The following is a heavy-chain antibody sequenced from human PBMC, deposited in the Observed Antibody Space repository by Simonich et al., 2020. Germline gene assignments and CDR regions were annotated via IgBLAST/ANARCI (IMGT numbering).Heavy chain of an antibody. CDR3: ARGALTGDYYYMDV. CDR2: INPNSGCT. V-gene: IGHV1-2*02. D-gene: IGHD7-27*01. Sequence: QVQLVQSGAEVKKPGASVKVSCKASGYTFTGYYMHGVRQAPGQGLEWMGWINPNSGCTNYAQKFQGRVTMTRDTSISTAYMELSRLRSDDTAVYYCARGALTGDYYYMDVWGKGTTVTVSS. CDR1: GYTFTGYY. J-gene: IGHJ6*03.